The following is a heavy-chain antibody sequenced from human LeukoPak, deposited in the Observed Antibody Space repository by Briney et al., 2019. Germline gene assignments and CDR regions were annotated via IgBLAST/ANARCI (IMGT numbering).Heavy chain of an antibody. Sequence: PSGTLSLTCTVSGGSISSSSYYWGWIRQPPGKGLEWIGYIYSSGSTNYNPSLKSRVTISLDTSKNQFSLKLSSVTAADTAVYYCARGPARYYFDYWGQGSLVTVSS. CDR3: ARGPARYYFDY. J-gene: IGHJ4*02. V-gene: IGHV4-61*05. CDR2: IYSSGST. CDR1: GGSISSSSYY. D-gene: IGHD2-2*01.